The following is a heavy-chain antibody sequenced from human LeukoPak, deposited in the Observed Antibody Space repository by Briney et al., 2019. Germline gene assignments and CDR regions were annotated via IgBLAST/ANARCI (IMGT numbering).Heavy chain of an antibody. CDR1: GFSISRSYY. V-gene: IGHV4-38-2*01. Sequence: SETLSLTCGVSGFSISRSYYWAWIRQPPGKGLEWIGTIYHIGSTYYSPSLGSRVTMSVDTSKNEFSLNLKSVTAADTAVYYCARAGWIITSGIDYRGQGALVTVSS. CDR3: ARAGWIITSGIDY. J-gene: IGHJ4*02. D-gene: IGHD3-10*01. CDR2: IYHIGST.